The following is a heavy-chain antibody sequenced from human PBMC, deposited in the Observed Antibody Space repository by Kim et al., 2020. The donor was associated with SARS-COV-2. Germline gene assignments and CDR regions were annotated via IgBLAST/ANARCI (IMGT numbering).Heavy chain of an antibody. J-gene: IGHJ4*02. CDR1: GFTFSSYA. V-gene: IGHV3-23*01. Sequence: GGSLRLSCAASGFTFSSYAMSWVRQAPGKGLEWVSAISGSGGSTYYADSVKGRFAISRDNSKNTLYLQMNSLRAEDTAVYYCAKDGGYDSSGYYWDYFDYWGQGTLVTVSS. D-gene: IGHD3-22*01. CDR2: ISGSGGST. CDR3: AKDGGYDSSGYYWDYFDY.